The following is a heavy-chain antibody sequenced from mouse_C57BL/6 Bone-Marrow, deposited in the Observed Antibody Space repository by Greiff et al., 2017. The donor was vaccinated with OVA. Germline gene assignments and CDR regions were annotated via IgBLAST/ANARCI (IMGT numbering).Heavy chain of an antibody. J-gene: IGHJ1*03. CDR2: ISSGGDYI. V-gene: IGHV5-9-1*02. Sequence: DVQLVESGEGLVKPGGSLKLSCAASGFTFSSYAMSWVRQTPEKRLEWVAYISSGGDYIYYADTVKGRFTISRDNARNTLYLQMSSLKSEDTAMYYCTRDPWDYDGHFDVWGTGTTVTVSS. CDR1: GFTFSSYA. CDR3: TRDPWDYDGHFDV. D-gene: IGHD2-4*01.